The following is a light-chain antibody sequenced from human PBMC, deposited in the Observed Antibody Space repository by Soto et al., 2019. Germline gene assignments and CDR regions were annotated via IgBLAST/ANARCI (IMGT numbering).Light chain of an antibody. Sequence: EILMTQSPVTLSVSPGERATLFCRASQSVGSSLAWYQQKVGQAPRLLIYDASTRATGIPARFSGSGSGTQFSIIISSLQSEDFAVYFCQQYDNWPLTFGGGTKVDIK. CDR2: DAS. V-gene: IGKV3-15*01. J-gene: IGKJ4*01. CDR1: QSVGSS. CDR3: QQYDNWPLT.